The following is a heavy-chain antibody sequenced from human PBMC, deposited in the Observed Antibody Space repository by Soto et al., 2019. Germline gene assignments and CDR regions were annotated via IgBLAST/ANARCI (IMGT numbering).Heavy chain of an antibody. CDR1: GGSISSGGYS. V-gene: IGHV4-61*08. J-gene: IGHJ6*02. CDR3: ARGFSSVSMDA. CDR2: IYSSGSA. D-gene: IGHD6-19*01. Sequence: SETLSLTCAVSGGSISSGGYSWSWIRQPPGTGLEYIGYIYSSGSANYNPSLKSRVTISRDTSKNQISLKVASVTAADTAGYYCARGFSSVSMDAWGQGTTVTVSS.